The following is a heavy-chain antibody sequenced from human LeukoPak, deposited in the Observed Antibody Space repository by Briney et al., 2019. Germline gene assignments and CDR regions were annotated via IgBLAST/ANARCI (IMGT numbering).Heavy chain of an antibody. CDR1: GGSISSSTYY. J-gene: IGHJ4*02. V-gene: IGHV4-39*07. CDR2: IYYSGST. CDR3: ARGRGSIAAAGYFDY. D-gene: IGHD6-13*01. Sequence: SETLSLTCTVSGGSISSSTYYWGWIRQPPGKGLEWIGSIYYSGSTYYNPSLKSRVTISVDTSKNQFSLKLSSVTAADTAVYYCARGRGSIAAAGYFDYWGQGTLVTVSS.